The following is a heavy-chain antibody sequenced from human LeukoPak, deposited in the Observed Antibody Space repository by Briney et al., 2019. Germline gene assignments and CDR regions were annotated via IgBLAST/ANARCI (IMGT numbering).Heavy chain of an antibody. D-gene: IGHD5-24*01. V-gene: IGHV1-2*02. CDR2: INPNSGGT. CDR1: GYTFTGYY. CDR3: ARDFLVATTPYYYYYMDV. J-gene: IGHJ6*03. Sequence: GASVKVSCKASGYTFTGYYMHWVRQAPGQGLEWMGWINPNSGGTNYAQKFQGRVTMTRDTSISTAYMELSRLRSDDTAVYYCARDFLVATTPYYYYYMDVWGKGTTVTVSS.